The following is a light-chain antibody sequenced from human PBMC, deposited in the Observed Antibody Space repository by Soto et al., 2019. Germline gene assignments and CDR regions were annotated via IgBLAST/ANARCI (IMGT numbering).Light chain of an antibody. CDR1: QSVSSY. J-gene: IGKJ4*01. V-gene: IGKV3-20*01. Sequence: EIVLTQSPATLSLSPGERATLSCRASQSVSSYLAWYQQKPGQAPRLLIYGASSRATGIPDRFSGSGSGTDFTLTISRLEPEDFAVYYCQQYGSSPETFGGGTKVDIK. CDR3: QQYGSSPET. CDR2: GAS.